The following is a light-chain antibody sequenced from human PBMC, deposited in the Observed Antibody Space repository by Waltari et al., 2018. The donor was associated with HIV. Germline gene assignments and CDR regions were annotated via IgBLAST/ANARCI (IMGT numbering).Light chain of an antibody. CDR2: EVS. CDR1: SSDVGGYSL. CDR3: RSYAGSMSTV. Sequence: QSALTQPASVSGSPGQSTTISCTGTSSDVGGYSLVSWYQQHPGKAPKLMIYEVSKRPSGVSKRFSGSKSGNTASLTISGRQAEDEADYYCRSYAGSMSTVFGGGTKLTVL. J-gene: IGLJ2*01. V-gene: IGLV2-23*02.